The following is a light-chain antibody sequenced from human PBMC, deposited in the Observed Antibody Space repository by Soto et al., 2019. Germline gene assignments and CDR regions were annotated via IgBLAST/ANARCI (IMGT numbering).Light chain of an antibody. Sequence: QSGGTQPPCVSVSPGQSVTISCTGTSTDFVSYNRVSWYQQPPGTAPKLIIYEASNRPSGVPDRFSGSKSGNTASLTISGLQAADEADYYCSLYTSENTYVFGTGTKVTV. J-gene: IGLJ1*01. CDR3: SLYTSENTYV. CDR2: EAS. CDR1: STDFVSYNR. V-gene: IGLV2-18*01.